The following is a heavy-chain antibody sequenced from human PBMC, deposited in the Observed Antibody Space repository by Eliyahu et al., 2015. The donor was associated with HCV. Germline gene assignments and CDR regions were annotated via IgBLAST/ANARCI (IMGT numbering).Heavy chain of an antibody. J-gene: IGHJ6*03. V-gene: IGHV3-15*01. CDR1: GFXFSKAW. Sequence: EVQLVESGGGLVKPGGSLXLSCAASGFXFSKAWMSWVRQXPGKGVGWIGRIKSKTDGGTTDYAAPVKGRFTISRDDSKSTLYLQMNSLKTEDTAVYYCTTGAPGGFDYYLDVWGQGTTVTVSS. CDR3: TTGAPGGFDYYLDV. D-gene: IGHD3-10*01. CDR2: IKSKTDGGTT.